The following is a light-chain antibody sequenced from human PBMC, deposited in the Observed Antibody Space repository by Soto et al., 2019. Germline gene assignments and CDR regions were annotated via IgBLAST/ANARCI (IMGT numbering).Light chain of an antibody. Sequence: DIEMTQTASFVSPSLGDRVTITCRSSQGISSWLAWYQQKPGKAPKLLIYAATILQSGVPSSFSCSASGTDFSLTISSLQPEDFATYFCQQSSDFPLAFGGGTKV. CDR1: QGISSW. V-gene: IGKV1D-12*01. CDR2: AAT. CDR3: QQSSDFPLA. J-gene: IGKJ4*01.